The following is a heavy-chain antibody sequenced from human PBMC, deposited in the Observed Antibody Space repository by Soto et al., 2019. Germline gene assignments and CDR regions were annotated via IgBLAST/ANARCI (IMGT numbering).Heavy chain of an antibody. V-gene: IGHV4-34*01. D-gene: IGHD3-9*01. Sequence: QVQLQQWGAGPLRPLETLSLTCGVSGGSFSGYYWAWSRQSPGKGLEWIGEINDRGSINYNPSLKRRVSISVDTSKNHYSLNLRSVTAADTAVYYCARESHDILSGPPWVWYFDLWGRGTLVTVSS. CDR2: INDRGSI. CDR1: GGSFSGYY. J-gene: IGHJ2*01. CDR3: ARESHDILSGPPWVWYFDL.